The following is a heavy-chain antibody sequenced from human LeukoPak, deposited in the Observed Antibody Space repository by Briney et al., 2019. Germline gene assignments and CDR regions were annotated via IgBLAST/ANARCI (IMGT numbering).Heavy chain of an antibody. V-gene: IGHV1-24*01. D-gene: IGHD1-1*01. J-gene: IGHJ5*02. CDR1: GYTLTELS. CDR2: FDPEDGET. Sequence: ASVKVSCKVSGYTLTELSMHWVRQAPGKGLEWMGGFDPEDGETIYAQKFQGRVTMTEDTSTDTAYMELSSLRSEDTAVYYCATRHRLTTGTTWSWFDPWGQGTLVTVSS. CDR3: ATRHRLTTGTTWSWFDP.